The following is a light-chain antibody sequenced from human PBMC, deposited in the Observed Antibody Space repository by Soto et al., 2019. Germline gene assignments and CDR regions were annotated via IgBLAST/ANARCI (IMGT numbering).Light chain of an antibody. CDR2: EVN. CDR1: SSDIGGYNY. V-gene: IGLV2-8*01. Sequence: QSVLTQPPSASGSPGQSVTISCTGSSSDIGGYNYVSWYQQHPGKAPKLMIYEVNKRPSGVPDRFSGSKSGNTASLTVSGLQGDDEADYYCSSYVASDSLVFGGGTKVTVL. CDR3: SSYVASDSLV. J-gene: IGLJ2*01.